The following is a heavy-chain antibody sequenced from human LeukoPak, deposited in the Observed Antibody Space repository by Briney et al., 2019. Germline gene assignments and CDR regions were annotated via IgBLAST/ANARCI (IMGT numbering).Heavy chain of an antibody. Sequence: PSQTLSLTCTVSGGSISSYYWSWIRQPPGKGLEWIGYIYYSGSTNYNPSLKSRVTISVDTSKNQFSLKLSSVTAADTAVYYCARANPGEGYFDYWGQGTLVTVSS. CDR2: IYYSGST. CDR1: GGSISSYY. V-gene: IGHV4-59*01. D-gene: IGHD1-14*01. CDR3: ARANPGEGYFDY. J-gene: IGHJ4*02.